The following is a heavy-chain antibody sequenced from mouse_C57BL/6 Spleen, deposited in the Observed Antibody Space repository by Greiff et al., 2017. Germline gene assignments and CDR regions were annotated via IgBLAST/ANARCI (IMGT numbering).Heavy chain of an antibody. V-gene: IGHV1-26*01. Sequence: VQLQQSGPELVKPGASVKISCKASGYTFTDYYMNWVKQSHGKSLEWIGDTNPNNGGTSYNQKFKGKATLTVDKSSSTAYMELRSLTSEDSAVYYCARSRSPYFDYWGQGTTLTVSS. CDR2: TNPNNGGT. CDR1: GYTFTDYY. J-gene: IGHJ2*01. CDR3: ARSRSPYFDY.